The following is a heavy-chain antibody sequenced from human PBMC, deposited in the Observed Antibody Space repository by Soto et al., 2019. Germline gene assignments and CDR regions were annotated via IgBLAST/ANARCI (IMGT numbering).Heavy chain of an antibody. D-gene: IGHD2-15*01. CDR1: GSTFSSYG. J-gene: IGHJ6*02. CDR2: IWYDGSNK. V-gene: IGHV3-33*01. CDR3: AREVVVVVAATADYYYGMDV. Sequence: PGGSLRLSCAASGSTFSSYGMHWVRQAPGKGLEWVAVIWYDGSNKYYADSVKGRFTISRDNSKNTLYLQMNSLRAEDTAVYYCAREVVVVVAATADYYYGMDVWGQGTTVTVS.